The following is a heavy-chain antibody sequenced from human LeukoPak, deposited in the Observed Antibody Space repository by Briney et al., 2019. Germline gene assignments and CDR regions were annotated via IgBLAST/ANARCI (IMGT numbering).Heavy chain of an antibody. Sequence: GGSLRLSCATSGFNFDRYTIHWVRQAPGKGLEWVSLAGWAGGTTYYSDSVRGRFTISRDSGKNSVYLQMSSLTTDDTAFYFCAKELDTMFFDYWGQGALVTVSS. V-gene: IGHV3-43*01. D-gene: IGHD5-18*01. CDR1: GFNFDRYT. J-gene: IGHJ4*02. CDR3: AKELDTMFFDY. CDR2: AGWAGGTT.